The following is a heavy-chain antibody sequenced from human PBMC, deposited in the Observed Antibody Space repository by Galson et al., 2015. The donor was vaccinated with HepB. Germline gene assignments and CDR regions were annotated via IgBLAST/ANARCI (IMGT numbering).Heavy chain of an antibody. CDR3: ARGPGGSSGWGYYFYS. CDR1: GGSMRNYH. Sequence: SETLSLTCRVSGGSMRNYHWSWIRQPPGKGLEWIGYFYSGSTNYNDSLKRRVIISVDTSKDQLSLKLTSVTAADTAVYYCARGPGGSSGWGYYFYSWGEGTLVTVAS. D-gene: IGHD3-16*01. V-gene: IGHV4-59*01. CDR2: FYSGST. J-gene: IGHJ4*02.